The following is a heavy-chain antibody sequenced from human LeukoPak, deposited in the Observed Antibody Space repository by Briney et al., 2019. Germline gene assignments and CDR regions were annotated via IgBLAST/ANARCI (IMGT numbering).Heavy chain of an antibody. CDR1: GFTFSSYA. CDR3: ARDKDGSYAFDI. D-gene: IGHD3-16*02. Sequence: GRSLRLSCAASGFTFSSYAMHWVRQAPGKGLEWVAVISYDGSNKYYADSVKGRFTISRDNSMNTLYLQMNSLRAEDTAVYYCARDKDGSYAFDIWGQGTMVTVSS. J-gene: IGHJ3*02. CDR2: ISYDGSNK. V-gene: IGHV3-30-3*01.